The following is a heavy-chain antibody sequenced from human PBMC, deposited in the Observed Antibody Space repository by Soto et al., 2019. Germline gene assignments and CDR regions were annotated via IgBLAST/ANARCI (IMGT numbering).Heavy chain of an antibody. D-gene: IGHD2-2*01. CDR3: ARDIDGSSSLGY. CDR2: MHSSGTT. V-gene: IGHV4-59*01. J-gene: IGHJ4*02. CDR1: RGSITSYY. Sequence: PSETLSLTCTVSRGSITSYYWSWIRQPPGKGLEWIGYMHSSGTTIYNPSLQSRVTISVDTSKNQFSLNLSSVTAADTAVYYCARDIDGSSSLGYWGQGTLVTVS.